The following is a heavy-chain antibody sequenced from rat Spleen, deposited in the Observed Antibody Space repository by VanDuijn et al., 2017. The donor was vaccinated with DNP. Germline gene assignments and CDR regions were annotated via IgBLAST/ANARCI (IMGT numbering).Heavy chain of an antibody. V-gene: IGHV1-57*01. CDR2: INTGGGIT. Sequence: QVQLHQSGAELAKPGSSVKISCKASGYTFTSYDISWIKQTTGQGLEFIAYINTGGGITYYNDKFKDKATLTVDKSSSTAFMQLSSLTPEDTAVYYCARDGGYILDYWGQGVMVTVSS. D-gene: IGHD1-11*01. J-gene: IGHJ2*01. CDR3: ARDGGYILDY. CDR1: GYTFTSYD.